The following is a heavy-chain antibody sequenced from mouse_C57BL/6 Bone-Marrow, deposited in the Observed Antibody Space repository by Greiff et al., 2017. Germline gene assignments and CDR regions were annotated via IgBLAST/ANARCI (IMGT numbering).Heavy chain of an antibody. CDR1: GYAFSSSW. CDR2: IYPGDGDT. CDR3: ARGRWYSWLAY. V-gene: IGHV1-82*01. Sequence: QVQLQQSGPELVKPGASVKISCKASGYAFSSSWMNWVKQRPGTGLEWIGRIYPGDGDTNYNGKFKGKATLTADKSSSTAYMQLSSLTSEDSAVYFCARGRWYSWLAYWGQGTLVTVSA. D-gene: IGHD2-1*01. J-gene: IGHJ3*01.